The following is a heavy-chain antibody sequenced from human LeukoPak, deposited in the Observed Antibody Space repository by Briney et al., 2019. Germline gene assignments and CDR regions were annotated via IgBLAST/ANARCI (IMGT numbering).Heavy chain of an antibody. Sequence: GGSLRLSCVVSRLTFRGYWMRWVRQAPGKGLEWVAAINKDGSEKRYVDSVEGRFTISRDNARNSVYLQMTSLGAEDTAVYYCATYTQHFGAPGGADCWGLGTLVTVSS. CDR1: RLTFRGYW. CDR2: INKDGSEK. J-gene: IGHJ4*02. D-gene: IGHD2-8*02. V-gene: IGHV3-7*03. CDR3: ATYTQHFGAPGGADC.